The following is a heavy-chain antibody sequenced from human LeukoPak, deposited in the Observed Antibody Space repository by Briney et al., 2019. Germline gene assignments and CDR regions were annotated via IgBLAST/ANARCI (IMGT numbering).Heavy chain of an antibody. CDR1: GGSISSYY. CDR3: ARDPYYDSSGYYSAAFDI. D-gene: IGHD3-22*01. CDR2: IYYSGST. Sequence: SETLSLACTVSGGSISSYYWSWIRQPPGKGLEWIGYIYYSGSTYYNPSLKSRVTISVDTSKNQFSLKLSSVTAADTAVYYCARDPYYDSSGYYSAAFDIWGQGTMVTVSS. V-gene: IGHV4-59*12. J-gene: IGHJ3*02.